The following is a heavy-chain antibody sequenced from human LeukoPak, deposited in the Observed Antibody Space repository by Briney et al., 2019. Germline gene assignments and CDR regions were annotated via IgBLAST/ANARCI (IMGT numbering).Heavy chain of an antibody. CDR1: GGSISSYY. CDR3: ARGVFLDY. CDR2: IYYSGST. J-gene: IGHJ4*02. Sequence: PSETLSLTCTVSGGSISSYYWSWIRQPPGKGLEWIGYIYYSGSTNYNPSLKSRVTISVDTSKNQFSLKLSSATAADTAVYYCARGVFLDYWGQGTLVTVSS. V-gene: IGHV4-59*01.